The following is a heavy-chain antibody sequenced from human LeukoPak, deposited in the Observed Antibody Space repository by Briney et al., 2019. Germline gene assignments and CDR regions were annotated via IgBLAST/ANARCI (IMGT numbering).Heavy chain of an antibody. J-gene: IGHJ5*02. D-gene: IGHD2-2*01. Sequence: PSETLSLTCTVSGGSISSSSYYWGWIRQPPGKGLKWVGSIYYSGSTYYNPSLKSRVTISVDTSKNQFSLKLSSVTAADTAVYYCARASELLSWFDPWGQGTLVTVSS. CDR3: ARASELLSWFDP. V-gene: IGHV4-39*07. CDR1: GGSISSSSYY. CDR2: IYYSGST.